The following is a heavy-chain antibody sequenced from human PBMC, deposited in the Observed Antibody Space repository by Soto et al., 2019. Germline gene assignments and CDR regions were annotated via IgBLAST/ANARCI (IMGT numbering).Heavy chain of an antibody. V-gene: IGHV4-34*01. Sequence: QVQLQQWGAGLLKPSETLSLTCAVYGGSFSGYYWSWIRQPPGKGLEWIGEINHSGSTNYNPSLKSRVTISVDTSKNQFSLKLSSVTAADTAVYYCAREGREPRKKYYYYGMDVWGQGTTVTVSS. CDR2: INHSGST. CDR1: GGSFSGYY. J-gene: IGHJ6*02. CDR3: AREGREPRKKYYYYGMDV.